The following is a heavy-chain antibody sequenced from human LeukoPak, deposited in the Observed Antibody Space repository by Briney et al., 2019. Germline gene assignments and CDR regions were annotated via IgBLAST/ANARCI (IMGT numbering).Heavy chain of an antibody. D-gene: IGHD3-3*01. V-gene: IGHV1-8*01. CDR2: MNPNSGNT. CDR3: ARGRITIFGVVQDY. Sequence: ASVKVSCKASGYTFTSYDMNCVRQATGQGLEWMGWMNPNSGNTGYAQKFQGRVTMTRNTSISTAYMELSSLRSEDTAVYYCARGRITIFGVVQDYWGQGTLVTVSS. J-gene: IGHJ4*02. CDR1: GYTFTSYD.